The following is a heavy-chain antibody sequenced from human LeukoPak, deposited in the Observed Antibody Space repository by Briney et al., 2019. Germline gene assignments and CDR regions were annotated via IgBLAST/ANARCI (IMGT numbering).Heavy chain of an antibody. V-gene: IGHV4-38-2*02. CDR2: FYHGGST. D-gene: IGHD3-10*01. J-gene: IGHJ4*02. CDR3: ARSTWFGELYDY. CDR1: GYSISTGYY. Sequence: SETLSLTCTVSGYSISTGYYWDWIRQPPGKGLEWIGTFYHGGSTYYNPSLKSRVTISVDTSKNQFSLNLTSVTAADTAVYYCARSTWFGELYDYWGQGTLVTVSS.